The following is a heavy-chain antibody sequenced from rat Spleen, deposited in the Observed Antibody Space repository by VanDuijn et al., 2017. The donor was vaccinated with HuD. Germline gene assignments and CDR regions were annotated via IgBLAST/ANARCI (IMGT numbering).Heavy chain of an antibody. D-gene: IGHD1-2*01. V-gene: IGHV5-25*01. CDR2: ISNDGGST. CDR1: GINFSNYY. J-gene: IGHJ2*01. Sequence: EVQLVESGGGSVQPGRSMKLSCAASGINFSNYYMAWVRQAPTKGLEWVASISNDGGSTYYRDSVKGRFTISRDNAKSTLYLQMDSLRSEDTATYYGATHGTMAARSGYYFDYWGQGVMVTVSS. CDR3: ATHGTMAARSGYYFDY.